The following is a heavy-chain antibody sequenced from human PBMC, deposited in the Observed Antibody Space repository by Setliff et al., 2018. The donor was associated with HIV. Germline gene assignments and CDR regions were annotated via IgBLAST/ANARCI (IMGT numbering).Heavy chain of an antibody. CDR1: GYYFTTFW. CDR3: VRRPPSIGYYSNFGAFDI. J-gene: IGHJ3*02. CDR2: IYPGDSHT. V-gene: IGHV5-51*01. Sequence: PGESLKISCKGSGYYFTTFWIAWVRQMPGKGLEWMGFIYPGDSHTTYSPSFQGQVTISVDKSITTAYLQWNGLEASDTATYYCVRRPPSIGYYSNFGAFDIWGQGTMVTVSS. D-gene: IGHD3-22*01.